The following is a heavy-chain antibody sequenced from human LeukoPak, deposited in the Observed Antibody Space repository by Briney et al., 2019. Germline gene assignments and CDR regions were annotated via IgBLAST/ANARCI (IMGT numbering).Heavy chain of an antibody. J-gene: IGHJ6*02. CDR2: IYHSGST. Sequence: SETLSLTRAFSGGSHSRGGYSWSWIPQPPGKGPEWIGYIYHSGSTYYNPSLKSRVTISVDRSKNQFSLKLSSVTAADTAVYYCARGGGAYYYGMDVWGQGTTVTVSS. CDR1: GGSHSRGGYS. CDR3: ARGGGAYYYGMDV. V-gene: IGHV4-30-2*01. D-gene: IGHD3-16*01.